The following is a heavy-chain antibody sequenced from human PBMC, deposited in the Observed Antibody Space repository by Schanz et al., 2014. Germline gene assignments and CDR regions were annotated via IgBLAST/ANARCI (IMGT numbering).Heavy chain of an antibody. Sequence: QVQLVQSGAEVKKPGSSVKVSCKASRSTFSSYTISWVRQAPGQGLEWMGWISAYNGHTDYAQKLQGRVTLTTDTSTSTAYMELRNLRSDDTAVYYCARDFSAYVGNYFDYWGQGTLVTDSS. CDR3: ARDFSAYVGNYFDY. V-gene: IGHV1-18*01. CDR2: ISAYNGHT. CDR1: RSTFSSYT. J-gene: IGHJ4*02. D-gene: IGHD5-12*01.